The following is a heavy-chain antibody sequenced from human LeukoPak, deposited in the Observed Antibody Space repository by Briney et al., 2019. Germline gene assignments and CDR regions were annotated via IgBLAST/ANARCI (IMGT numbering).Heavy chain of an antibody. Sequence: PSETLSLTCTVSGGSISSYYWSWIGQPPGKGLEWIGYMYYSGSTNYNPSLKSRVTISVDTSKNQFSLKLSSVTAADTAVYYCARDPWYYYDSSDPDAFDIWGQGTMVTVSS. J-gene: IGHJ3*02. V-gene: IGHV4-59*01. CDR1: GGSISSYY. CDR2: MYYSGST. D-gene: IGHD3-22*01. CDR3: ARDPWYYYDSSDPDAFDI.